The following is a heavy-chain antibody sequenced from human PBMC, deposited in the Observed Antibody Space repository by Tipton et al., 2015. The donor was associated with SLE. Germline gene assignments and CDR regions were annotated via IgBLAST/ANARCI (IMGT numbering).Heavy chain of an antibody. CDR1: GFTFSSYW. CDR3: AKDRHWSSTSCSSSYFYYGMDV. CDR2: IKQDGSEK. D-gene: IGHD2-2*01. V-gene: IGHV3-7*01. J-gene: IGHJ6*02. Sequence: SLRLSCAASGFTFSSYWMSWVRQAPGKGLEWVANIKQDGSEKYYVDSVKGRFTISRDNAKNSLYLQMNSLRAEDTAVYYCAKDRHWSSTSCSSSYFYYGMDVWGQGASGAVSS.